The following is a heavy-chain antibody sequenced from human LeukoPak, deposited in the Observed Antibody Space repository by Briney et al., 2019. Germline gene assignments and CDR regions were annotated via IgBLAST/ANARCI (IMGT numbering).Heavy chain of an antibody. Sequence: ASVKVSCKASGYTFTSYYMHWVRQAPGQGLEWMGIINPSGGSTSYAQKFQGRVTMTRDTSTSTVYMELSSLRSEDTAVYYCARGGYSYGLSYYYYGMDVWGQGTMVTVSS. CDR3: ARGGYSYGLSYYYYGMDV. V-gene: IGHV1-46*01. J-gene: IGHJ6*02. CDR2: INPSGGST. CDR1: GYTFTSYY. D-gene: IGHD5-18*01.